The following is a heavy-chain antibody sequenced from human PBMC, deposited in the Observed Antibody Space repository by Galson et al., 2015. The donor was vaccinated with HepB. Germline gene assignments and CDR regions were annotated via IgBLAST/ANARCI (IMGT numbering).Heavy chain of an antibody. CDR2: IKQDGSEK. J-gene: IGHJ4*02. Sequence: LRLSCAASGFTFSSYWMSWVRQAPGKGLEWVANIKQDGSEKYYVDSVKGRFTISRDNAKNSLYLQMNSLRAEDTAVYYCARAEQQLVSYYFDYWGQGTLVTVSS. D-gene: IGHD6-13*01. CDR3: ARAEQQLVSYYFDY. V-gene: IGHV3-7*03. CDR1: GFTFSSYW.